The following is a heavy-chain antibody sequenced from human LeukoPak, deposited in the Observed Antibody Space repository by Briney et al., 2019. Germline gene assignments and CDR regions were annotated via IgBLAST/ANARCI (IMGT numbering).Heavy chain of an antibody. V-gene: IGHV3-74*01. D-gene: IGHD2-2*01. CDR3: ASRSLSSTSYYQDY. CDR2: INTDESSV. J-gene: IGHJ4*02. Sequence: GGSLRLSCVASGFSFSRYWMYWVRQAPGKGLEWASRINTDESSVTYADSVRGRFTISRENSKNTLYLQMNSLRAEDTAVYYCASRSLSSTSYYQDYWGQGTLVTVSS. CDR1: GFSFSRYW.